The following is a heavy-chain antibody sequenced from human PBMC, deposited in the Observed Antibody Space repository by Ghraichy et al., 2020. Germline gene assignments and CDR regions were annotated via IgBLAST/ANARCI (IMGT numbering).Heavy chain of an antibody. CDR3: ARVGIWGFVSKLSWYFDL. D-gene: IGHD5/OR15-5a*01. CDR2: INYSEST. Sequence: SETLSLTCTVSGDSISTYYWTWIRQPPGRGLEWIGCINYSESTNYNPSLKSRVTISVDTSKNQFSLKLSSVTAADTAVYYCARVGIWGFVSKLSWYFDLWGRGTLVTVSS. CDR1: GDSISTYY. V-gene: IGHV4-59*01. J-gene: IGHJ2*01.